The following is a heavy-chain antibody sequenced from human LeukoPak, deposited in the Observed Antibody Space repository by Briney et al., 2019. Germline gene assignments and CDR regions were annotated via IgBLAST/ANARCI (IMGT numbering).Heavy chain of an antibody. CDR2: IRHSDGNT. CDR3: AKGQETESRLDP. D-gene: IGHD1-1*01. V-gene: IGHV3-23*01. CDR1: GFTFNIYT. Sequence: PGGSLRLSCAASGFTFNIYTMYWVRQAPGKGLEWVSGIRHSDGNTYYADSVKGRFTISSDKSKNILFLQMNSLRAEDTALYYCAKGQETESRLDPWGQGTLVTVSS. J-gene: IGHJ5*02.